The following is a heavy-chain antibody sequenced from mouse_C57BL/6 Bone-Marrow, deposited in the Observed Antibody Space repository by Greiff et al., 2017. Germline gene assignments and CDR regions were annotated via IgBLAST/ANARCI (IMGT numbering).Heavy chain of an antibody. J-gene: IGHJ3*01. CDR2: INPNNGGT. D-gene: IGHD2-14*01. CDR1: GYTFTDYY. V-gene: IGHV1-26*01. Sequence: EVQLQQSGPELVKPGASVKISCKASGYTFTDYYMNWVKQSHGKSLAWIGDINPNNGGTSYNQKFKGKATLTVDKSSSTAYMELRSLTSEDSAVYYCARGAYYRGSFAYWGQGTLVTVSA. CDR3: ARGAYYRGSFAY.